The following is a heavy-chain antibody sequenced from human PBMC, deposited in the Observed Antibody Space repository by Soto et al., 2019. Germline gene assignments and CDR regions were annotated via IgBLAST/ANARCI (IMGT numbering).Heavy chain of an antibody. Sequence: QITLKESGPTLVKPTETLTLNCTLSGFSINTGGVGVGWIRQPPGKAPEWLALLYWNDDEWYSTSLRYRLSVTKDTSKKQVVLTMTHMNPAYTGTYYCAKRRALSNNLFFDRWGEVALVTVYS. V-gene: IGHV2-5*01. CDR1: GFSINTGGVG. CDR3: AKRRALSNNLFFDR. D-gene: IGHD2-2*01. J-gene: IGHJ4*02. CDR2: LYWNDDE.